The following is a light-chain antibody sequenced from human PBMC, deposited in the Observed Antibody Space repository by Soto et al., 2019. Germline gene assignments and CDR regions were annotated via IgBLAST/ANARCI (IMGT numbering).Light chain of an antibody. V-gene: IGKV3-20*01. Sequence: EIVLTQSPGTLSLSPGERATLSCRASQTVSSSYLAWYQQKPGQAPRFLINGASSRATGIPDRFSGSGSGTDFTLTISRLEPEDFAVYYCQQYGSSPITFGQGTRLEIK. J-gene: IGKJ5*01. CDR1: QTVSSSY. CDR2: GAS. CDR3: QQYGSSPIT.